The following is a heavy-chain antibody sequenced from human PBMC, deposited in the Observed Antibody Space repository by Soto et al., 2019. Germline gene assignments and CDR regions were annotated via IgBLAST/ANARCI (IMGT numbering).Heavy chain of an antibody. CDR3: ARDFPSIDRLTGYYTRYDYYGIDV. V-gene: IGHV1-69*13. J-gene: IGHJ6*02. CDR2: IIPIFGTA. CDR1: GGTFSSYA. Sequence: SVKVSCKASGGTFSSYAISWVRQAPGQGLEWMGGIIPIFGTANYAQKFQGRVTMTADESTSTAYMELSSLRSEDTAVYYCARDFPSIDRLTGYYTRYDYYGIDVWGQGTTVTVSS. D-gene: IGHD3-9*01.